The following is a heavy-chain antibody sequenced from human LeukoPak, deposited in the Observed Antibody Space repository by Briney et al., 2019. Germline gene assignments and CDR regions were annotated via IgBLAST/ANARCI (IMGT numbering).Heavy chain of an antibody. D-gene: IGHD2-2*01. Sequence: GGSLRLSCAASEFSFSTNWVHWVRQTPGKGLEWVAELNEDGSVKYYVDSVKGRFTISRDNAKSLLFLQMYNLRTEDTGVYFCANVPRSTVSYWGRGTLVTVSS. CDR1: EFSFSTNW. CDR2: LNEDGSVK. CDR3: ANVPRSTVSY. V-gene: IGHV3-7*01. J-gene: IGHJ4*02.